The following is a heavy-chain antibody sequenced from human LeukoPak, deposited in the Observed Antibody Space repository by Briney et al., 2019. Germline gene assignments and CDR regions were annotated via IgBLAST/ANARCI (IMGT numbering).Heavy chain of an antibody. CDR2: MNPNSGNT. D-gene: IGHD1-26*01. V-gene: IGHV1-18*01. CDR1: GYTFTSYD. Sequence: ASVKVSCKASGYTFTSYDINWVRQATGQGLEWMGWMNPNSGNTNYAQKLQGRVTMTTDTSTTTAYMELRSLTSDDTAVYYCARGGSYHAFDIWGQGTMVTVSS. CDR3: ARGGSYHAFDI. J-gene: IGHJ3*02.